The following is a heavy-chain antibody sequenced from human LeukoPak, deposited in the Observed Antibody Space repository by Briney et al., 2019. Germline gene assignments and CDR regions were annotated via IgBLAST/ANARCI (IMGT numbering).Heavy chain of an antibody. CDR3: ARGADLWFGESLPFDY. Sequence: GGSLRLSCAASGFTFSSYAMSWVRQAPGKGLEWVSAISGSGGSTYYADSVKGRFTFSRDNSKNTLYPQMNSLRAEDTAVYYCARGADLWFGESLPFDYWGQGTLVTVSS. J-gene: IGHJ4*02. D-gene: IGHD3-10*01. V-gene: IGHV3-23*01. CDR1: GFTFSSYA. CDR2: ISGSGGST.